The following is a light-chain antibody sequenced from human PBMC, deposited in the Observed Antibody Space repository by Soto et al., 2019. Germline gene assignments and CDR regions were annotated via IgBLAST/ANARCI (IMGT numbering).Light chain of an antibody. CDR3: QKYYRTAYT. V-gene: IGKV4-1*01. CDR2: WAS. J-gene: IGKJ2*01. CDR1: QSVLYSSNNKNY. Sequence: DIVMTQSPDSLAVSLGERATINCKSSQSVLYSSNNKNYLAWYQQKPGQPPKLLIYWASTRESGVPDRFSGSGSGTDFTLTISSLQAEDVAVYYCQKYYRTAYTFGQGTKLEIK.